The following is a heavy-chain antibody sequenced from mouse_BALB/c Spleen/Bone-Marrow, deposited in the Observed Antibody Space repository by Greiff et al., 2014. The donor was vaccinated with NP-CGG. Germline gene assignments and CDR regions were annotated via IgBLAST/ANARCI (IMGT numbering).Heavy chain of an antibody. CDR2: INPYNDGT. CDR3: ARREDGYGTFYWYFDV. D-gene: IGHD2-2*01. J-gene: IGHJ1*01. Sequence: EVHLQQSGPELVKPGASVKMSCKASGYTFTSYVMHWVKQKPGQGLEWIGYINPYNDGTKYNEKFKGKATLTSDKSSSTAYMELSSLTSEDSAVYYCARREDGYGTFYWYFDVWGAGTTVTVSS. CDR1: GYTFTSYV. V-gene: IGHV1-14*01.